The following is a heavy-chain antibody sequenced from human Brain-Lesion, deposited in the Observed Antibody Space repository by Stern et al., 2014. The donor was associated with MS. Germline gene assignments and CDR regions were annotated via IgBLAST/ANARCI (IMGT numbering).Heavy chain of an antibody. CDR3: ARADYSVSGTTFDY. CDR1: GGSITSGRYY. V-gene: IGHV4-61*02. J-gene: IGHJ4*02. Sequence: VQLVESGPGLVRPSQTLSLTCTVSGGSITSGRYYWTWLRQTAGKGLEWIGRIYTSGGTNYNPSFESRVTISMDTSSNHFSLQLSSVTVADTAVYFCARADYSVSGTTFDYWGQGTLVAV. CDR2: IYTSGGT. D-gene: IGHD3-10*01.